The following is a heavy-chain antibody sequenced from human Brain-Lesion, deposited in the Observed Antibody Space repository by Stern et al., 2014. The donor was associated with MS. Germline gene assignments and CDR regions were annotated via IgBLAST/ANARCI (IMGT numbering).Heavy chain of an antibody. V-gene: IGHV3-7*01. J-gene: IGHJ6*02. CDR1: GFTFSSSW. Sequence: EVQLVESGGGLVQPGGSLRLSCAATGFTFSSSWMTWVRQAPGKGLEWVANIKEDGSEKYYVDSWKGRFTISRDNAKNSLYLQMNSLRAEDTAVYYCARYYRSRYPTMAPGYYGMDVWGQGTTVTVSS. CDR2: IKEDGSEK. D-gene: IGHD3-10*01. CDR3: ARYYRSRYPTMAPGYYGMDV.